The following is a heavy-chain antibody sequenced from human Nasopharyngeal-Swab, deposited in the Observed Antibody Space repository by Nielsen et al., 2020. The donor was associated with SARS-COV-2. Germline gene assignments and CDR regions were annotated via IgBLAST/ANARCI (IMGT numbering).Heavy chain of an antibody. CDR2: INHSGST. J-gene: IGHJ5*02. V-gene: IGHV4-34*01. CDR3: ARGLSSYSSSTRWFDP. CDR1: GGSFSGYY. Sequence: SQTLSLTCAVYGGSFSGYYWSWILQPPGKGLEWIGEINHSGSTNYNPSLKSRVTISVDTSKNQFSLKLSSVTAADTAVYYCARGLSSYSSSTRWFDPWGQGTLVTVSS. D-gene: IGHD6-13*01.